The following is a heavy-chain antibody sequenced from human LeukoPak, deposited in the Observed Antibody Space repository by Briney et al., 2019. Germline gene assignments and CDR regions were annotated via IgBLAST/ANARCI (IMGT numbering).Heavy chain of an antibody. J-gene: IGHJ4*02. CDR3: AAQSSGSSTRAPDF. Sequence: GGSLRLSCEASGVTFSSLSLNWVRQPPGKGLEWLSYISASSRTKYYADSVKGRFIVSRDNAKNSLFLQMDGLRAEDTALYYCAAQSSGSSTRAPDFWGQGTLVTVSS. CDR1: GVTFSSLS. V-gene: IGHV3-48*04. D-gene: IGHD1-26*01. CDR2: ISASSRTK.